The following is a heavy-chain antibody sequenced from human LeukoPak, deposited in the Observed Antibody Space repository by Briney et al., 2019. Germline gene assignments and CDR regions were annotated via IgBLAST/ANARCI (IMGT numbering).Heavy chain of an antibody. V-gene: IGHV2-5*01. CDR3: AHRRCSSTSCYNAFDY. D-gene: IGHD2-2*02. CDR2: IYWNDDK. Sequence: SGPTLVKPTQTLTLTCTFSGFSLSTSGVGAGWIRQPPGKALEWLALIYWNDDKRYSPSLKSRLTVTKDTSKNQVVLTMTNMDPVDTATYYCAHRRCSSTSCYNAFDYWGQGTLVTVSS. CDR1: GFSLSTSGVG. J-gene: IGHJ4*02.